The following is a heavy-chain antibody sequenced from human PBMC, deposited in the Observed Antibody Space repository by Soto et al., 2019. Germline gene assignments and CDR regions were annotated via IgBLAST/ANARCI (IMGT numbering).Heavy chain of an antibody. CDR2: INPNSGGT. Sequence: ASVKVSCKASGYTFTGCYMHWVRQAPGQGLEWMGWINPNSGGTNYAQKFQGRVTMTRDTSISTAYMELSRLRSDDTAVYYCARDIGSGYEKDYWGQGTLVTVSS. CDR1: GYTFTGCY. D-gene: IGHD3-22*01. CDR3: ARDIGSGYEKDY. J-gene: IGHJ4*02. V-gene: IGHV1-2*02.